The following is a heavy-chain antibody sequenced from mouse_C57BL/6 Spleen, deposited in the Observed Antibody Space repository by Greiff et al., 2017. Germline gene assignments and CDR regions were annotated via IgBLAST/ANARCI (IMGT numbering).Heavy chain of an antibody. CDR2: IDPSDSYT. J-gene: IGHJ2*01. D-gene: IGHD1-1*01. CDR1: GYTFTSYW. Sequence: QVQLQQPGAELVKPGASVKLSCKASGYTFTSYWMQWVKQRPGQGLEWIGEIDPSDSYTNYNQKFKGKATLTVDTSASTAYMQLSSLTSKDSAVYDCAIDYYGSSNYFDYWGQGTTLTVSS. CDR3: AIDYYGSSNYFDY. V-gene: IGHV1-50*01.